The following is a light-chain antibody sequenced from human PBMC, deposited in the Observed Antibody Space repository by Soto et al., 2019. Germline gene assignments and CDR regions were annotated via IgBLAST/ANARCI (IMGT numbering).Light chain of an antibody. CDR2: GAS. CDR1: QSVSSSY. J-gene: IGKJ3*01. V-gene: IGKV3-20*01. Sequence: EIVLTQSPGTLSLSPGERVTLSCRASQSVSSSYLAWYQQKPGQAPRLLIYGASSRATGIPDRFSGSGSGTDFTLTISRLEPEDFAVYYCHQYGSSPLLTFGPGTKVHIK. CDR3: HQYGSSPLLT.